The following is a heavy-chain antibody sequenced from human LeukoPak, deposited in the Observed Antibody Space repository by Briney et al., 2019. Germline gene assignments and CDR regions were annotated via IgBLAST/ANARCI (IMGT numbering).Heavy chain of an antibody. J-gene: IGHJ4*02. CDR1: GFTFSSSR. CDR2: INGDGTST. V-gene: IGHV3-74*01. D-gene: IGHD3-16*01. CDR3: ARGGAFPFDY. Sequence: PGGSLRLSCAASGFTFSSSRMHWVRQAPGKGLVWVSRINGDGTSTSYADSVKGRFTISRDNAKNTLNLQMNSLRAEDTAVYYCARGGAFPFDYWGQGTLVTVSS.